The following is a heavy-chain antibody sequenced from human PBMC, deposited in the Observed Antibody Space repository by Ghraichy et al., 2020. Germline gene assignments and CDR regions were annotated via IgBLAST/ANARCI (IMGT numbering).Heavy chain of an antibody. V-gene: IGHV3-7*03. CDR1: GFSFNSYW. J-gene: IGHJ4*02. Sequence: GESLRLSCAASGFSFNSYWMSWIRQAPGKGLEWVANIKEDGSDQYYVDSVKGRFTISRDNAKNSLYLQMNSLRAEDTAVYYCARYVAAEDYWGQGTLVTVSS. D-gene: IGHD6-13*01. CDR2: IKEDGSDQ. CDR3: ARYVAAEDY.